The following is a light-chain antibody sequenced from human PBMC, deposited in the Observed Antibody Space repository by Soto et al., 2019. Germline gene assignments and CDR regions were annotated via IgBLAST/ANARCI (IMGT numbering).Light chain of an antibody. CDR3: MQALHSPPT. Sequence: IVMNQSPLSLPVTPGEPASISCRSSQSLLHSNGYKYLNWYLQKPGQSPQLLIYLGSNRASGVPDRFSGSGSGTDFTLKNSRVEAEDVGLYYCMQALHSPPTFGQGTKLDIK. V-gene: IGKV2-28*01. J-gene: IGKJ2*01. CDR1: QSLLHSNGYKY. CDR2: LGS.